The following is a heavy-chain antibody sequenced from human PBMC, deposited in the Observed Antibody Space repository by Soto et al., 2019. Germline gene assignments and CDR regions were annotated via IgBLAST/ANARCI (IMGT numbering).Heavy chain of an antibody. CDR3: ARGCKGYCSSTSCYAGICDWFDP. Sequence: PGGSLRLSCAASGFTFSSYDMHWVRQATGKGLEWVSAIGTAGDTYYPGSVKGRFTISRENAKSSLYLQMNSLRAGDTAVYYCARGCKGYCSSTSCYAGICDWFDPWGQGTLVTVSS. V-gene: IGHV3-13*01. J-gene: IGHJ5*02. D-gene: IGHD2-2*01. CDR2: IGTAGDT. CDR1: GFTFSSYD.